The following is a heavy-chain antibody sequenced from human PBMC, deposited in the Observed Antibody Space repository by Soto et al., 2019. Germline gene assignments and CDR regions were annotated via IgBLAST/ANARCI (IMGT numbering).Heavy chain of an antibody. Sequence: GGSLRLSCAASGFTFSSYGMHWVRQAPGKGLEWVAVISYDGSNKYYADSVKGRFTISRDNSKNTLYLQMNSLRAEDTAVYYCAKDRGTTGTTYYYYGMVVWGQGTTVTVSS. CDR1: GFTFSSYG. CDR2: ISYDGSNK. V-gene: IGHV3-30*18. D-gene: IGHD1-1*01. CDR3: AKDRGTTGTTYYYYGMVV. J-gene: IGHJ6*02.